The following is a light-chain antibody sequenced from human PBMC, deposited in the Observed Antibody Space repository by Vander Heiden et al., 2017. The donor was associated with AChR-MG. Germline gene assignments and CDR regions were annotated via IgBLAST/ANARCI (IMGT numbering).Light chain of an antibody. CDR2: GKN. CDR3: NSRDSSGNHLV. CDR1: SLRSYY. Sequence: PAVSVALGQTVRITCQGDSLRSYYASWYQQKPGQAPVLVIYGKNNRPSGIPDRFSGSSSGNTASLTITGAQAEDEADYYCNSRDSSGNHLVFGGGTKLTVL. V-gene: IGLV3-19*01. J-gene: IGLJ3*02.